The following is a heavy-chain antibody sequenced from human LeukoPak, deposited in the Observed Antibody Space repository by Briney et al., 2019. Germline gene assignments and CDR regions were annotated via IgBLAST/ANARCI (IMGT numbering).Heavy chain of an antibody. Sequence: ASVTVSFKASGYTFTCYYMHWVRQAPGQGLEWMGRINPNSGGTNYAQKFQGRVTMTRDTSISTAYMELSRLRSDDTAVYYCARGPGWGGSYYVVRSMGNWFDPWGQGTLVTVSS. CDR1: GYTFTCYY. V-gene: IGHV1-2*06. CDR3: ARGPGWGGSYYVVRSMGNWFDP. CDR2: INPNSGGT. J-gene: IGHJ5*02. D-gene: IGHD1-26*01.